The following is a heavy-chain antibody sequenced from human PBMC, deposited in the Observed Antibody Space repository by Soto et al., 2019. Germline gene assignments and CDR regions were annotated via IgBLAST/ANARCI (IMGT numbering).Heavy chain of an antibody. D-gene: IGHD3-10*01. V-gene: IGHV2-5*02. CDR1: GFSLSTEGVG. J-gene: IGHJ6*02. Sequence: QITLKESGPASLKPTQTLTLTCSFSGFSLSTEGVGVNWIRQPPGKALEWLALIYWDDDKRYSPSLKSRLTITKDTSKNQVVLTLTNINPVDTGTYFCARSVPGVTMDVWGQGTAVTVSS. CDR2: IYWDDDK. CDR3: ARSVPGVTMDV.